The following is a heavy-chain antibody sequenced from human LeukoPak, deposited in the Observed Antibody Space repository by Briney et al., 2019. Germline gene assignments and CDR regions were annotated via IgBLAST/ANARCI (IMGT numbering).Heavy chain of an antibody. D-gene: IGHD3-22*01. V-gene: IGHV4-59*01. Sequence: SETLSLTCTVSGGSISSYHWSWIRQPPGKGLEWIGYIYYSGSTNYNPSLKSRVTISVDTSKNQFSLKLSSVTAADTAVYYCASWTNYDSSGFDPWGQGTLVTVSS. J-gene: IGHJ5*02. CDR3: ASWTNYDSSGFDP. CDR1: GGSISSYH. CDR2: IYYSGST.